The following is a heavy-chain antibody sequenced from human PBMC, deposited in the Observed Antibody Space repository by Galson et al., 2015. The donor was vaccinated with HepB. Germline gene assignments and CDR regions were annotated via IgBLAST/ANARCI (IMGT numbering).Heavy chain of an antibody. CDR1: GFTFGDNY. J-gene: IGHJ4*02. D-gene: IGHD2-2*01. V-gene: IGHV3-11*05. Sequence: SLRLSCAASGFTFGDNYMSWIRQAPGKGLEWLSYISGSSTYTNYADSVEGRFTISRDNGRKSLYLQMNSLRAEDTAVYYCARDSCNSTSCYDYWGPGTLVTVSS. CDR2: ISGSSTYT. CDR3: ARDSCNSTSCYDY.